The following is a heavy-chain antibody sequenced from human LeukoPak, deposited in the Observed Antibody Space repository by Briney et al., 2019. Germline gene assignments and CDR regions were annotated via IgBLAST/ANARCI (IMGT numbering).Heavy chain of an antibody. CDR3: ARVLGGPTTDNWFDP. D-gene: IGHD4-11*01. CDR2: IYYSGST. Sequence: PSETLSLTCTVSGGSISSGDYYWSWIRQPPGKGLEWIGYIYYSGSTYYNPSLKSRVTISVDTSKNQFSLKLSSVTAADTAVYYCARVLGGPTTDNWFDPWGQGTLVTVSS. J-gene: IGHJ5*02. CDR1: GGSISSGDYY. V-gene: IGHV4-30-4*08.